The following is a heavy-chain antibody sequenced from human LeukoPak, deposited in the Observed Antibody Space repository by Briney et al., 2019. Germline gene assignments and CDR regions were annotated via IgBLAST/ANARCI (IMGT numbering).Heavy chain of an antibody. CDR1: GFTFDDYA. Sequence: GGSLRLSCAASGFTFDDYAMHWVRQAPGKGLEWVSAISGSGGSTYYADSVKGRFTISRDNSKNTLYLQMNSLRAEDTAVYYCAKDPDYYDSSGYYYWGQGTLVTVSS. J-gene: IGHJ4*02. V-gene: IGHV3-23*01. CDR3: AKDPDYYDSSGYYY. D-gene: IGHD3-22*01. CDR2: ISGSGGST.